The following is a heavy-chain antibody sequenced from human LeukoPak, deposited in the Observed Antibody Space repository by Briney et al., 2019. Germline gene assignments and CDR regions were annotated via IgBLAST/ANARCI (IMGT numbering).Heavy chain of an antibody. CDR2: IHSGGNR. CDR1: GFSVSTSY. J-gene: IGHJ4*02. D-gene: IGHD1-26*01. CDR3: ARGPAGWQLEWDTGFDY. Sequence: GGSLRLSCAASGFSVSTSYMSWVRQAPGKGREWVSIIHSGGNRYYPDSVKGRFTISRDNSKNTLYLQMNSLRVEDTAVYYCARGPAGWQLEWDTGFDYWGQGTLVTVSS. V-gene: IGHV3-53*01.